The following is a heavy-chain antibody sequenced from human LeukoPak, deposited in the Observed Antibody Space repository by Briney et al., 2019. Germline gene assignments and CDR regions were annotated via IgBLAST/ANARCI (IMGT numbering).Heavy chain of an antibody. J-gene: IGHJ4*02. CDR3: ARRHHFGFLDS. D-gene: IGHD3-10*01. Sequence: GGTLRLSCAASGVMFPSYWMTWVRQAPGKGLEWMANIKQDGSEKYYVDSVKGRFTISRDNAKNSVYLQMNSLRAEVTAVYYCARRHHFGFLDSWGQGTLVTVSS. CDR1: GVMFPSYW. V-gene: IGHV3-7*04. CDR2: IKQDGSEK.